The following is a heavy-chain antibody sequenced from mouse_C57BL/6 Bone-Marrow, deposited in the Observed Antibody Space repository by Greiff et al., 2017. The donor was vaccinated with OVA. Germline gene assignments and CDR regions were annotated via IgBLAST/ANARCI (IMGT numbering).Heavy chain of an antibody. CDR2: IYPGSGST. CDR1: GYTFTSYW. Sequence: QVQLQQPGAELVKPGASVKMSCKASGYTFTSYWITWVKQRPGQGLEWIGDIYPGSGSTNSNEKFKSKATLTVDNSSSTAYMQRSSLTSEASAVYYCARWGLTGYFDVWGTGTTVTVSS. J-gene: IGHJ1*03. V-gene: IGHV1-55*01. D-gene: IGHD1-1*01. CDR3: ARWGLTGYFDV.